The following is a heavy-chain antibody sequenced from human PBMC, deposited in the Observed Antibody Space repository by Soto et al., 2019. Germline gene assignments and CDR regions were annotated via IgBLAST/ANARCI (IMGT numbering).Heavy chain of an antibody. J-gene: IGHJ4*02. CDR2: INPSSGSP. V-gene: IGHV1-46*01. CDR1: GYTFSRYY. Sequence: VQLVQSGAEVKKPGASVKVSCRTSGYTFSRYYMHWVRQAPGQGLEWMGIINPSSGSPNYAQKFLGRLTVTRGKSTSTVYMELNGLPSADTAMYYCARGVVVKVYEMGGPDYWGQGTLVTVSS. CDR3: ARGVVVKVYEMGGPDY. D-gene: IGHD2-8*01.